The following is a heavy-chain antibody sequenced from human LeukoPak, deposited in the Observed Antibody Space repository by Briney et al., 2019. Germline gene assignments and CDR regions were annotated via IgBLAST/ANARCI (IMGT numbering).Heavy chain of an antibody. D-gene: IGHD3/OR15-3a*01. CDR2: IKQDGSEE. CDR3: ARDLRTDSFFSPFDY. Sequence: PGGSLRLSCAASGFTFSSYWMSWVRQAPGKGLEWVATIKQDGSEEKYVDSVKGRFTVSRDNAKNSIYLQMNSLRAEDTAVYYCARDLRTDSFFSPFDYWAREPWSPSPQ. J-gene: IGHJ4*02. V-gene: IGHV3-7*01. CDR1: GFTFSSYW.